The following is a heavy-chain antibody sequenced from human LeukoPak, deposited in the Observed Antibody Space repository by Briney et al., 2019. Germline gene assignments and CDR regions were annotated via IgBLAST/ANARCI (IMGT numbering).Heavy chain of an antibody. D-gene: IGHD3-3*01. V-gene: IGHV3-30*18. CDR1: GFTFSSYG. CDR2: ISYDGSNK. Sequence: PGGSLRLSCAASGFTFSSYGMHWVRQAPGKGLEWVAVISYDGSNKYYADSVKGRFTISRDNSKNTLYLQMNSLRAEDTAVYYCAEGRHYDFWSGYYYYYYYGMDVWGQGTTVTVSS. J-gene: IGHJ6*02. CDR3: AEGRHYDFWSGYYYYYYYGMDV.